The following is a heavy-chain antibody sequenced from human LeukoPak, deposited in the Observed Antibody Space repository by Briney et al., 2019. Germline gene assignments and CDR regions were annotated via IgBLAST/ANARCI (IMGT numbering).Heavy chain of an antibody. CDR3: ARHDIVVVPAAPAYYYGMDV. D-gene: IGHD2-2*01. J-gene: IGHJ6*02. CDR1: GGSFSGYY. CDR2: INHSGST. Sequence: SETLSLTCAVYGGSFSGYYWSWIRQPPGKGLEWIGEINHSGSTNYNPSLKSRVTISVDTSKNQFSLKLSSVTAADTAVYYCARHDIVVVPAAPAYYYGMDVWGQGTTVTVSS. V-gene: IGHV4-34*01.